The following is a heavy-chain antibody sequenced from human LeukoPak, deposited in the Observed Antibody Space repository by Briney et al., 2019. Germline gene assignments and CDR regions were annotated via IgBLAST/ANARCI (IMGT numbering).Heavy chain of an antibody. CDR3: AKAEIAVAGSYYYYSMDV. Sequence: GEALKISCKGSGYSFTSYWIGWVRQMPGKGLEWMGIIYPGDSDTRYSPSFQGQVTISADKSISTAYLQWSSLKASDTAMYYCAKAEIAVAGSYYYYSMDVWGKGTTVTVSS. J-gene: IGHJ6*03. CDR2: IYPGDSDT. D-gene: IGHD6-19*01. CDR1: GYSFTSYW. V-gene: IGHV5-51*01.